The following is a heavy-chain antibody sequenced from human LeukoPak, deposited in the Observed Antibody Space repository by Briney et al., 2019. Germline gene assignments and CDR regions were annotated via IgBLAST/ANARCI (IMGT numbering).Heavy chain of an antibody. CDR2: INSDYSGGST. CDR1: GFTFSTYT. V-gene: IGHV3-53*01. D-gene: IGHD4-17*01. J-gene: IGHJ4*02. Sequence: GGSLRLSCAASGFTFSTYTMNWVRQAPGKGLEWVSIINSDYSGGSTYYADSVKGRFTISRDNFKNMLYLQMNSLRAEDTAVYSCARGTVTAPDYWGQGTLLTVSS. CDR3: ARGTVTAPDY.